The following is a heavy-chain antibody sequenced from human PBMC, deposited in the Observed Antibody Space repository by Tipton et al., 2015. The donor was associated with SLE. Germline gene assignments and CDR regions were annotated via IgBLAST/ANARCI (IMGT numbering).Heavy chain of an antibody. CDR2: ISSSSSYI. D-gene: IGHD2-15*01. J-gene: IGHJ4*02. CDR3: ARDPDYGGSFYFDS. CDR1: GFTFSSYS. Sequence: SLRLSCAASGFTFSSYSMNWVRQAPGKGLEWVSSISSSSSYIYYADSVKGRFTISRDNAKNSLYLQMNSLRAEDTAVYYCARDPDYGGSFYFDSWGQETLVTVSS. V-gene: IGHV3-21*03.